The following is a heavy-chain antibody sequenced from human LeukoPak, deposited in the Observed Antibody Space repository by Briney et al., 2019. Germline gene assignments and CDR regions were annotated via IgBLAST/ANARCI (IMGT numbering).Heavy chain of an antibody. CDR2: ISSSSSYI. V-gene: IGHV3-21*01. CDR1: GFTFSSYS. CDR3: ARAPKGKSYGMDV. J-gene: IGHJ6*02. Sequence: PRGSLRLSCAASGFTFSSYSMNWVRQAPGKGLEWVSSISSSSSYIYYADSVKGRFTISRDNAKNSLYLQMNSLRAEDTAVYYCARAPKGKSYGMDVWGQGTTVTVSS.